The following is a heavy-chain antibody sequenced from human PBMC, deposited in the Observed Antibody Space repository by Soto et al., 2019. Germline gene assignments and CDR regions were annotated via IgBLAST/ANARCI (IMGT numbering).Heavy chain of an antibody. Sequence: PGGSLRLSCAASGFTFSSYGMHWVRQAPGKGLEWVAVIWYDGSNKYYADSVKGRFTISRDNSKNTLYLQMNSLRAEDTAVYYCARSRYSSSSGRSYYYGMDVWGQGTTVTV. CDR3: ARSRYSSSSGRSYYYGMDV. D-gene: IGHD6-6*01. CDR2: IWYDGSNK. CDR1: GFTFSSYG. V-gene: IGHV3-33*01. J-gene: IGHJ6*02.